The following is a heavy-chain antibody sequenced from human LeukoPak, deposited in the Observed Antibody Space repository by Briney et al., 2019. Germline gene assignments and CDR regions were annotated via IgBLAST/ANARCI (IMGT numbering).Heavy chain of an antibody. CDR3: ATESGTYSGTCFDS. CDR1: GFTFSSYN. J-gene: IGHJ4*02. Sequence: GGSLRLSCAASGFTFSSYNMNWVRQAPGKGLEWVSYISSSSNTIYYADSVKGRFTISRDNAKNSLYLQMNSLRAEDTAVYYCATESGTYSGTCFDSWGLGTLVTVSS. V-gene: IGHV3-48*01. D-gene: IGHD1-26*01. CDR2: ISSSSNTI.